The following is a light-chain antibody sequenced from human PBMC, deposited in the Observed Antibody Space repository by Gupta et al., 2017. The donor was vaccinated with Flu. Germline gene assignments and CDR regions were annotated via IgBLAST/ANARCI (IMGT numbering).Light chain of an antibody. CDR3: PQDENLPPIT. J-gene: IGKJ4*01. CDR1: QDISNY. CDR2: DAS. Sequence: DIQMTQSPSSLSASVGDRVTITFQASQDISNYLNWYQQKPGKAPKLLIYDASNWETVVPSRFSGSGPRKDSPFTISSRQQEAPASYSCPQDENLPPITFGRATKVDIK. V-gene: IGKV1-33*01.